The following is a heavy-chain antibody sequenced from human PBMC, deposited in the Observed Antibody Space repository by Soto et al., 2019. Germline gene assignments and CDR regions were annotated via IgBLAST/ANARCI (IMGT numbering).Heavy chain of an antibody. CDR1: GGSISSGGYY. CDR3: ARGWSIAAPNWFDP. D-gene: IGHD6-6*01. V-gene: IGHV4-31*03. CDR2: IYYSGST. J-gene: IGHJ5*02. Sequence: PSETLSLTCTVSGGSISSGGYYWSWIRQHPGKGLEWIGYIYYSGSTYYNPSLKSRVTISVDTSKNQFSLKLSSVTAADTAVYYCARGWSIAAPNWFDPWGQGTLVTVSS.